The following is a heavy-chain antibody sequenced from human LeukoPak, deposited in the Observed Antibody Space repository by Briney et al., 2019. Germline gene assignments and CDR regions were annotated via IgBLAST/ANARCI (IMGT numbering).Heavy chain of an antibody. CDR1: GGSFSGYY. CDR2: INHSGST. J-gene: IGHJ4*02. Sequence: SETLSLTCAVYGGSFSGYYWSWIRQPPGKGLEWIGEINHSGSTNYNPSLKSRVTIPVDTSKNQFSLKLSSVTAADTAVYYCARGAAGTRFDYWGQGTLVTVSS. D-gene: IGHD6-13*01. V-gene: IGHV4-34*01. CDR3: ARGAAGTRFDY.